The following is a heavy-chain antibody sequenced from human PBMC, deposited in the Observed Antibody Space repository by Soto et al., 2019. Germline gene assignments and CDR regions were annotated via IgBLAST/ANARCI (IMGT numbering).Heavy chain of an antibody. D-gene: IGHD3-22*01. V-gene: IGHV3-74*01. CDR1: GLTFSSYW. J-gene: IGHJ4*02. CDR3: VRSYYDSSGSYGRFDY. CDR2: INGDGTST. Sequence: EVQLVESGGGLVQPGGSLRLSCAASGLTFSSYWMHWVRQAPGKGLVWVSRINGDGTSTSYADSVKGRFTISRDNAKNTLYLQVNSLRADDTAVYYCVRSYYDSSGSYGRFDYWGQGTLVTVSS.